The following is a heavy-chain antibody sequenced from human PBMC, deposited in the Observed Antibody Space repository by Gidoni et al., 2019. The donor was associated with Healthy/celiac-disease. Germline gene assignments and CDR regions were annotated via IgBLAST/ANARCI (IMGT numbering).Heavy chain of an antibody. CDR2: INPNSGGT. V-gene: IGHV1-2*02. Sequence: QVQLVQSGAEVKQPGASVKVSCKASGYTFTGYYLHWGRQAPGPGLEWMGWINPNSGGTNYAQKFQGRVTMTRETSISTAYMELSRLRSDDTAVYYCAREHTYYYDSSGYYPYNWFDPWGQGTLVTVSS. J-gene: IGHJ5*02. CDR1: GYTFTGYY. D-gene: IGHD3-22*01. CDR3: AREHTYYYDSSGYYPYNWFDP.